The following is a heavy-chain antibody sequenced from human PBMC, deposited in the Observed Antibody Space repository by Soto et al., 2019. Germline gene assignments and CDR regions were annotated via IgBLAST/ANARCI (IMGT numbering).Heavy chain of an antibody. CDR3: AKKYYGSGSPDY. D-gene: IGHD3-10*01. V-gene: IGHV1-18*01. J-gene: IGHJ4*02. CDR2: INSYNGNT. Sequence: ASVKVSCKASGYTFTSFGVNWVRQAPGQGLEWMGWINSYNGNTNYAQKFQGRVTMTADTSTSTAFMEVRSLRAEDTAVYYCAKKYYGSGSPDYWGQGTLVTVSS. CDR1: GYTFTSFG.